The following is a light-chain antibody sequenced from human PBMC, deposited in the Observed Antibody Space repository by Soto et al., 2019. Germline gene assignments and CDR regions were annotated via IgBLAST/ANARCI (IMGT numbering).Light chain of an antibody. CDR2: EVN. CDR1: SSDIGGYNF. CDR3: SSYAGTNNLGV. J-gene: IGLJ3*02. Sequence: QSVLTQPPSASGSPGQSVTISCTGTSSDIGGYNFVSWYQQHPGKAPKLIIYEVNKRPSGVPDRFSGSKSGNTASLTVSGLQADDEGDYYCSSYAGTNNLGVFGGGTKVTVL. V-gene: IGLV2-8*01.